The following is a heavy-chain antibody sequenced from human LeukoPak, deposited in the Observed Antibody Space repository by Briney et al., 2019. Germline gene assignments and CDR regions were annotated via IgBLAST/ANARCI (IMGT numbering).Heavy chain of an antibody. CDR1: GFTFSSYA. D-gene: IGHD3-9*01. CDR3: AKWGDYDILTGYYVSDF. CDR2: ITGSGDTT. V-gene: IGHV3-23*01. Sequence: GGSLRLSCAASGFTFSSYAMSWVRQAPGKGLEWVSAITGSGDTTYYADSVKGRFTISRDNSKSMLYVEMNTLRAEDTAVYYCAKWGDYDILTGYYVSDFWGQGTLVTVSS. J-gene: IGHJ4*02.